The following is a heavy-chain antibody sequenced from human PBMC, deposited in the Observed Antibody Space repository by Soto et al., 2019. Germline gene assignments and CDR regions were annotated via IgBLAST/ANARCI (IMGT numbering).Heavy chain of an antibody. J-gene: IGHJ5*02. CDR1: GGSISSGGYY. CDR2: IYYSGST. V-gene: IGHV4-31*03. CDR3: ARVFPGFQKFDP. Sequence: SETLSLTCTVSGGSISSGGYYWSWIRQHPGKGLEWIGYIYYSGSTYYNPSLKSRVTISVDTSKNQFSLKLSSVTAADTAVYYCARVFPGFQKFDPWGQGTLVTVSS.